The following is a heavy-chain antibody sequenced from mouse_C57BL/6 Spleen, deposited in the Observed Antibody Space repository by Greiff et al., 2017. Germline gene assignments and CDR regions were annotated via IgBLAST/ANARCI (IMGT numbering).Heavy chain of an antibody. D-gene: IGHD2-1*01. CDR3: ARSGYGNYRFAY. CDR2: IYPSDSET. J-gene: IGHJ3*01. V-gene: IGHV1-61*01. CDR1: GYTFTSYW. Sequence: QVQLQQPGAELVRPGSSVKLSCKASGYTFTSYWMDWVKQRPGQGLEWIGNIYPSDSETPYNQKFKDKATLTVDKSSSTAYMQLSSLTSEDSAVYYCARSGYGNYRFAYWGQGTLVTVAA.